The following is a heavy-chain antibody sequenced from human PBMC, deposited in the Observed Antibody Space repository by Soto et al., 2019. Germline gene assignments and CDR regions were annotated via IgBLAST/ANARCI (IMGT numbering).Heavy chain of an antibody. CDR2: IYPGDSDT. J-gene: IGHJ6*02. CDR3: AINDLHSCGYYYYGMDV. V-gene: IGHV5-51*01. CDR1: GYSFTSYW. Sequence: PGESLKISCKGSGYSFTSYWIGWVRQMPGKGLEWMGIIYPGDSDTRYSPSFQGQVTISADKSISTAYPQWSSLKASDTAMYYCAINDLHSCGYYYYGMDVWGQGTTVTVSS. D-gene: IGHD6-19*01.